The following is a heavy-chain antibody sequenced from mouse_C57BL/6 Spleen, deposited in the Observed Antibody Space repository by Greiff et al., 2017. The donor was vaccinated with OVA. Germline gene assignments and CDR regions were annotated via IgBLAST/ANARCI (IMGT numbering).Heavy chain of an antibody. CDR3: ARVEDYDGY. CDR2: LHPNSGRT. CDR1: GYTFTSYW. V-gene: IGHV1-64*01. Sequence: VQLQQPGAELVKPGASVKLSCKASGYTFTSYWMHWVKQRPGQGLEWFGMLHPNSGRTYYNEKFKSKATLTVDKPSSTAYMQLSSLTSEDSAVYYCARVEDYDGYWGQGTTLTVSS. D-gene: IGHD2-4*01. J-gene: IGHJ2*01.